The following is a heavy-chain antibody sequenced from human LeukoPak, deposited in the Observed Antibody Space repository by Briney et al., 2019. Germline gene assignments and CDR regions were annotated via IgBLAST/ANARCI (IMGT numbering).Heavy chain of an antibody. CDR1: GGSISSSSYY. CDR2: IYHSGST. D-gene: IGHD6-13*01. CDR3: ARWYSSSWYGYFDY. V-gene: IGHV4-39*07. J-gene: IGHJ4*02. Sequence: SETLSLTCTVSGGSISSSSYYWGWIRQPPGKGLEWIGSIYHSGSTYYNPSLKSRVTISVDTSKNQFSLKLSSVTAADTAVYYCARWYSSSWYGYFDYWGQGTLVTVSS.